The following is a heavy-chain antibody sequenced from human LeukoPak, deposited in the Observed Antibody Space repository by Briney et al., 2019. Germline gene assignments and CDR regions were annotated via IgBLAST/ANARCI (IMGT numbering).Heavy chain of an antibody. CDR2: IYYSGNT. D-gene: IGHD3-22*01. CDR1: GGSISSGDYY. CDR3: ARDTYFYDSSGVKRYYGMDV. J-gene: IGHJ6*02. Sequence: SQTLSLTCTVSGGSISSGDYYWSWIRQPPGKGLEWIGYIYYSGNTYYNPSLKSRVTISVDTSKNQFSLKLSSVTAADTAVYYCARDTYFYDSSGVKRYYGMDVWGQGTTVTVSS. V-gene: IGHV4-30-4*08.